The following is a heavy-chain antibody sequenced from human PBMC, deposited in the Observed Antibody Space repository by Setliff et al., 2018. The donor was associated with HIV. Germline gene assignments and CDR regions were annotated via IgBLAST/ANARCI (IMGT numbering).Heavy chain of an antibody. D-gene: IGHD3-10*01. J-gene: IGHJ3*02. V-gene: IGHV3-7*04. Sequence: PGESLKISCAASGFTFSSSWMTWVRQAPGRGLEYVAGMNREGREKLYADSVKGRFSISRDNAKNSLYLQMSSLRTEDTAVYFCARDPAFGAFDIWGQGTMVTVS. CDR1: GFTFSSSW. CDR3: ARDPAFGAFDI. CDR2: MNREGREK.